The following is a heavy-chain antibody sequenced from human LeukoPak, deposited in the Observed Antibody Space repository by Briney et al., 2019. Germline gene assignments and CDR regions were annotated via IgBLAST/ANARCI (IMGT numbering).Heavy chain of an antibody. CDR2: INPNSGGT. CDR3: ARVRRTALGEPFDY. CDR1: GYTFTGYY. Sequence: GASVKVSCKASGYTFTGYYMYWVRQAPGQGLEWMGWINPNSGGTNYAQKFQGRVTMTRDTSISTAYMELSRLRPDDTAVYYCARVRRTALGEPFDYWGQGTLVTVSS. D-gene: IGHD1-26*01. J-gene: IGHJ4*02. V-gene: IGHV1-2*02.